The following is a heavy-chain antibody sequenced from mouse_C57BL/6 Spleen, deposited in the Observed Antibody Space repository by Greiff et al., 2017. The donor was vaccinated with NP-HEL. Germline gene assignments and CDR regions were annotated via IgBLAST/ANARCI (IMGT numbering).Heavy chain of an antibody. J-gene: IGHJ2*01. Sequence: VQLQQPGSELVMPGASVKLSCKASGYTFTSYWMHWVKQRPGQGLEWIGEIDPSDSYTNYNQKFKGKSTLTVDKSSSTAYMQLSSLTSEDSAVYYCARSGYYGSSPFYYFDYWGQGTTLTVSS. D-gene: IGHD1-1*01. CDR2: IDPSDSYT. V-gene: IGHV1-69*01. CDR3: ARSGYYGSSPFYYFDY. CDR1: GYTFTSYW.